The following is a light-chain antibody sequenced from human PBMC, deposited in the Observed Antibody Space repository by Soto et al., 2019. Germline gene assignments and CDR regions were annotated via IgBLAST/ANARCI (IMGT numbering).Light chain of an antibody. CDR2: WAS. J-gene: IGKJ2*01. Sequence: IVMTQSPDSLAVSLGERATINCKSRQSVLHRSIKKNYLAWYQQKPGPPPKLLIYWASTRESGVPDRCSGSGSGTDFTLTISSLQAEDVAVYYCQQYYTTPPYTFGQGTKLEIK. CDR3: QQYYTTPPYT. CDR1: QSVLHRSIKKNY. V-gene: IGKV4-1*01.